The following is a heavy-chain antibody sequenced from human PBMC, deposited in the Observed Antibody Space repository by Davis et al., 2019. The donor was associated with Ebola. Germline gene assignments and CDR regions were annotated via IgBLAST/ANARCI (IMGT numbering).Heavy chain of an antibody. CDR1: GFTFSTYA. CDR2: ISYDGNKK. CDR3: ARVNWNYDLYYYGMDV. V-gene: IGHV3-30-3*01. Sequence: PGGSLRLSCAASGFTFSTYAMHWVRQAPGKGLEWVALISYDGNKKYYAESVKGRFTISRDNSKNTLYLQMSSLRVEDTAVYYSARVNWNYDLYYYGMDVWGQGTTVTVSS. J-gene: IGHJ6*02. D-gene: IGHD1-7*01.